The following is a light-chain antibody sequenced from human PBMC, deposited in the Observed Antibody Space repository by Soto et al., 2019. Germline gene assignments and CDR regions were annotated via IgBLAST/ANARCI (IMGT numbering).Light chain of an antibody. CDR2: GAS. V-gene: IGKV3-20*01. J-gene: IGKJ5*01. Sequence: EIVLTQSPGTLSLSPGERATLSCRASQSVSSSYLAWYQQKPGQHPRLLIYGASSRATGIPDRFSGSGSGTNFTLTTSRLEPEDFAVYYCQQYGSSPRTFGQGTRLEIK. CDR1: QSVSSSY. CDR3: QQYGSSPRT.